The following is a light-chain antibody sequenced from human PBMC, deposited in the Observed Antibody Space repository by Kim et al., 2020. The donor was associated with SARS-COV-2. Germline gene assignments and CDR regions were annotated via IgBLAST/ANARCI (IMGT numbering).Light chain of an antibody. CDR2: GNS. J-gene: IGLJ2*01. Sequence: QSVLTQPPSVSGAPGQRVTISCTGSTSNIGARYGVHWYQQLPGTAPKLLIYGNSNRPSGVPDRFSGSKSVTSASLAITGLQAEDEADYYCQSYDSSLSGSVFGGGTQLTVL. CDR1: TSNIGARYG. V-gene: IGLV1-40*01. CDR3: QSYDSSLSGSV.